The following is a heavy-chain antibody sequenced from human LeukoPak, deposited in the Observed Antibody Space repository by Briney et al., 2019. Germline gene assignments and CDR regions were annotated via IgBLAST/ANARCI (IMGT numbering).Heavy chain of an antibody. V-gene: IGHV3-21*01. CDR1: GFTFSSYS. Sequence: GGSLRLSCAASGFTFSSYSMNWVRQAPGKGLEWVSSISSSSSYMYYADSVKGRFTISRDNAKNSLYLQMNSLRAEDTAVYYCARDLSLTYYFDYWGQGTLVTVSS. CDR2: ISSSSSYM. J-gene: IGHJ4*02. CDR3: ARDLSLTYYFDY.